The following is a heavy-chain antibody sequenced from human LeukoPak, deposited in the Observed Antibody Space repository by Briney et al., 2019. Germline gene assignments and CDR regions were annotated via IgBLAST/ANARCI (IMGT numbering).Heavy chain of an antibody. J-gene: IGHJ6*04. CDR1: GFKFSSYG. CDR2: IWYDGRDR. CDR3: AKDTGYSRAYKMEV. Sequence: GGSLRLSCAASGFKFSSYGMHWVRQAPGKGLEWVATIWYDGRDRKYAYSVKDRFTISRDNSKNTLYLLMTNLRTEDTALYYCAKDTGYSRAYKMEVWGKGTPFPSPQ. V-gene: IGHV3-33*06. D-gene: IGHD3-16*01.